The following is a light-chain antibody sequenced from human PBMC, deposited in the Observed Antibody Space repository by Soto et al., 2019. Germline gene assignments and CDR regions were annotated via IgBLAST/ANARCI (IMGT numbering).Light chain of an antibody. V-gene: IGKV3-15*01. J-gene: IGKJ5*01. Sequence: EIVMTQSPATLSVSPGERATLSCRASQSVSSDLAWYQQKPGQAPRLLIYGASTRATGIPARFSGRGSGTDFTLTISRLEPEDFAVYYCQQYESSPITFGPGTRLEIK. CDR1: QSVSSD. CDR3: QQYESSPIT. CDR2: GAS.